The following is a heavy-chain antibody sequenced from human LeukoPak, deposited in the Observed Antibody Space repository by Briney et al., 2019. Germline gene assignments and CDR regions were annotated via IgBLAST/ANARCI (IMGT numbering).Heavy chain of an antibody. CDR2: ISYDGNQN. CDR1: GFTFSRYA. J-gene: IGHJ4*02. CDR3: ARDESLDY. Sequence: SGGSLRLSCAASGFTFSRYAMHWVRQAPGKGPEWMAVISYDGNQNYYADSVKGRFTISRDSSKSTLYLQMNSLRVDDTAVYYCARDESLDYWGQGTLVTVSS. V-gene: IGHV3-30*01.